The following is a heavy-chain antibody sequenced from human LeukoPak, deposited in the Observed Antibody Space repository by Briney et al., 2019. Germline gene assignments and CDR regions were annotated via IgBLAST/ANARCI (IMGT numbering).Heavy chain of an antibody. V-gene: IGHV3-21*04. CDR1: GFTLSSYS. CDR3: ARVDRGYSYGSIDY. Sequence: GGSLRLSCAASGFTLSSYSMNWVRQAPGKGLEWVSSISSSGSTIYYADSVKGRFTISRDNAKNSLYLQMNSLRAEDTAVYYCARVDRGYSYGSIDYWGQGTLVTVSS. J-gene: IGHJ4*02. CDR2: ISSSGSTI. D-gene: IGHD5-18*01.